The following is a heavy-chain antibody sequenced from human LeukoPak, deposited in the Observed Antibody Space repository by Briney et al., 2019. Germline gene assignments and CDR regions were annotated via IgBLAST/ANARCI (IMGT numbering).Heavy chain of an antibody. V-gene: IGHV4-38-2*01. Sequence: SETLSFTCAVSGYSISNVYYWGWLRQPPGRGLEWIATIYHRGTTYYSPSLKSRVTISVDTSKNQFSLKLSSVTAADTAVYYCARHGSGWSFDYWGQGTLVTVSS. D-gene: IGHD6-19*01. J-gene: IGHJ4*02. CDR3: ARHGSGWSFDY. CDR1: GYSISNVYY. CDR2: IYHRGTT.